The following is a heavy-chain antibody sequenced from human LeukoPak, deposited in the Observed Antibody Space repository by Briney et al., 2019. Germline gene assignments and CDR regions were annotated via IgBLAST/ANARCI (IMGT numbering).Heavy chain of an antibody. D-gene: IGHD5-12*01. Sequence: GGSLRLSCVASGFTFSNYWMSWVRHAPGKGLERVANIKQDANEKNYVDSVKGRFTIYRDNPSNTLYMQMSSLRAGDTAVYHCARMSYMSAEWLRHTSYYYYTDVWGKGTTVTVSS. J-gene: IGHJ6*03. CDR1: GFTFSNYW. CDR3: ARMSYMSAEWLRHTSYYYYTDV. V-gene: IGHV3-7*01. CDR2: IKQDANEK.